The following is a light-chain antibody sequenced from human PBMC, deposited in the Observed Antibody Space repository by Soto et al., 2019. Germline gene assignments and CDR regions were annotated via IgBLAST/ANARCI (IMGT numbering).Light chain of an antibody. CDR2: AAS. J-gene: IGKJ4*01. Sequence: DIQMTQSPSSLSASIGDRVTITCRASQNINTFLNWYQQKPVKAPKLLIYAASSLQSGVSSRFSGSGSGPDFTRNISGLEPEDFASYYCQQSNSLFATFGGGTKVEIK. V-gene: IGKV1-39*01. CDR1: QNINTF. CDR3: QQSNSLFAT.